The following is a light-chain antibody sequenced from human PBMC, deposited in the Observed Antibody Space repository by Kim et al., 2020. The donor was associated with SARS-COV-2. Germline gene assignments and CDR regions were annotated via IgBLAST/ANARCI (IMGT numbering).Light chain of an antibody. J-gene: IGKJ4*01. CDR1: QRISTY. V-gene: IGKV1-39*01. Sequence: DIQMTQSPSSLAASVGDRVTIACRASQRISTYLNWYQQKPGKAPKLLIYAASTLQSGVPSRFSGSGSGTDFTLTISSLQPEDFATYYCQQSHTTPLLTFGGGTKLEI. CDR2: AAS. CDR3: QQSHTTPLLT.